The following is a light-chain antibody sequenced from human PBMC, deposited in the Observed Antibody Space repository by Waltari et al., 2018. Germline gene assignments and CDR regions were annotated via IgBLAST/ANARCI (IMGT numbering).Light chain of an antibody. J-gene: IGKJ3*01. CDR2: EAF. CDR1: QSLLSSDGNTY. V-gene: IGKV2D-29*01. CDR3: VQNMQPPFT. Sequence: EIMMTQTPLSLSVTPGQPTSISCTSSQSLLSSDGNTYLYWFIQRPGQPPQLLIYEAFQLCSGVPERFSGSGSQTTFTRTISRVEAEDVGIYYCVQNMQPPFTFGPGTKVDIK.